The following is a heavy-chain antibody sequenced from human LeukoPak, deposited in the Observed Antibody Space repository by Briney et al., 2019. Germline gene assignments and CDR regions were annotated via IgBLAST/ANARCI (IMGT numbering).Heavy chain of an antibody. J-gene: IGHJ5*02. CDR1: GGSISSGSYC. CDR2: IHTSGNT. CDR3: ARGYGT. D-gene: IGHD4-17*01. Sequence: SQTLSLTCTVSGGSISSGSYCWSWIRQPAGKGLEWIGHIHTSGNTNYNPSLKSRVTISVDTSKNQFSLKLSSVTAADTAVYYCARGYGTWGQGTLVTVSS. V-gene: IGHV4-61*09.